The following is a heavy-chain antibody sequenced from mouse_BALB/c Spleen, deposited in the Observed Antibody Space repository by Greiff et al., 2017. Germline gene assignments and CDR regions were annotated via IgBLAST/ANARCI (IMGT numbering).Heavy chain of an antibody. Sequence: VQLQQSGPGLVKPSQSLSLTCTVTGYSITSDYAWNWIRQFPGNKLEWMGYISYSGSTSYNPSLKSRISITRDTSKNQFFLQLNSVTTEDTATYYCARRSTMILDYWGQGTTLTVSS. V-gene: IGHV3-2*02. CDR2: ISYSGST. D-gene: IGHD2-4*01. J-gene: IGHJ2*01. CDR3: ARRSTMILDY. CDR1: GYSITSDYA.